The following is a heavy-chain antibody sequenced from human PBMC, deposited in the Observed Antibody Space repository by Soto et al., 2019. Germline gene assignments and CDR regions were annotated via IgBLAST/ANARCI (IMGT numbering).Heavy chain of an antibody. J-gene: IGHJ4*02. CDR2: IYYSGST. CDR3: ARVRGTAGKRYFDY. CDR1: GGSISSYY. D-gene: IGHD6-13*01. V-gene: IGHV4-59*01. Sequence: ETLSLTCTVSGGSISSYYWNWMRQPPGKGLEWIGYIYYSGSTNYNPSLKSRVTISVDSSKNQFSLKLSSVTAADTAVYYCARVRGTAGKRYFDYWGQGTLVTVSS.